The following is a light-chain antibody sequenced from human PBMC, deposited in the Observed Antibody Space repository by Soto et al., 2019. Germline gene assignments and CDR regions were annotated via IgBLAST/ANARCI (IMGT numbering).Light chain of an antibody. V-gene: IGKV1-39*01. J-gene: IGKJ4*01. Sequence: DIQMTQSPSSLSASVGDRVTITCRASQTISIYLNWYQQKPGKAPKLLIYGASSLQSGVPSRFSGTGSGTDFTLTISCLQPEDFATYYCQQSNSAPLTFGGGTKVEIK. CDR3: QQSNSAPLT. CDR1: QTISIY. CDR2: GAS.